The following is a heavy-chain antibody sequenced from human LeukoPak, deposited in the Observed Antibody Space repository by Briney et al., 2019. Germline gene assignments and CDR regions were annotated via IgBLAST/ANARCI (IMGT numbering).Heavy chain of an antibody. CDR2: ISSSSRYI. V-gene: IGHV3-21*01. J-gene: IGHJ6*03. CDR1: GLTFRIYS. Sequence: PGGSLRLSCAASGLTFRIYSMNWVRQAPGKGLEWVSSISSSSRYIYYADSVKGRFTISRDNAKDSLYLQMNSLRAEDTAVYYCARDPYYYYMDVWSKGTTVTVSS. CDR3: ARDPYYYYMDV.